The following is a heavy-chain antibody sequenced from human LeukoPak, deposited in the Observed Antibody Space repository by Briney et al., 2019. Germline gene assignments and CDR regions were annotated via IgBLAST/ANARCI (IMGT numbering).Heavy chain of an antibody. D-gene: IGHD5-24*01. CDR3: ARINTIMATFDY. CDR1: GYFINSNYY. J-gene: IGHJ4*02. Sequence: PSETLSLTCTVSGYFINSNYYWGWIRQPPGKGLEWIATISHSGSTYYNPSLKSRVTISVETSKNQFSLKLSSVTAVDTAVYYCARINTIMATFDYWGQGTLVTVSS. CDR2: ISHSGST. V-gene: IGHV4-38-2*02.